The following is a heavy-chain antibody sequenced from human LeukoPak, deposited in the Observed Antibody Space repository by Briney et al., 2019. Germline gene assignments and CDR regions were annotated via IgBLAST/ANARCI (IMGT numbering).Heavy chain of an antibody. CDR2: INHSGST. V-gene: IGHV4-34*01. D-gene: IGHD5-24*01. J-gene: IGHJ4*02. CDR1: GGSFSGYY. CDR3: ASRLDGYYSRPFDY. Sequence: SETLSLTCAVYGGSFSGYYWSWIRQPPGKGLEWIGEINHSGSTNYNPSLKSRVTISVDTSKNQFSLKLSSVTAADTAVYYCASRLDGYYSRPFDYWGQGTLVAVSS.